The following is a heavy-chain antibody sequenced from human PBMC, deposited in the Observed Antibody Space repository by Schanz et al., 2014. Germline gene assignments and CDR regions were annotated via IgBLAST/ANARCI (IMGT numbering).Heavy chain of an antibody. J-gene: IGHJ4*02. Sequence: QVQLVQSGSELKKPGASVKVSCKTSGYTFNSYALHWVRQAPGQGLEWMGWLNTYLGKPTYAQGFTGRFVFSLDTSVSTAYLQISSLKAADTPAYYCTTETIAMAGTFSIWGQGTLVTVSS. CDR3: TTETIAMAGTFSI. V-gene: IGHV7-4-1*02. CDR1: GYTFNSYA. D-gene: IGHD6-19*01. CDR2: LNTYLGKP.